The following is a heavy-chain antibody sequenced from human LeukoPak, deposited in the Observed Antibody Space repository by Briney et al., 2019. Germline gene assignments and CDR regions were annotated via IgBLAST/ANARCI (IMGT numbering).Heavy chain of an antibody. V-gene: IGHV4-59*08. D-gene: IGHD7-27*01. J-gene: IGHJ2*01. CDR1: GASFSGYY. Sequence: SETLSLTCAVYGASFSGYYWSWIRQPPGKGLEWIGYIYYSGSTNYNPSLKSRVTISVDTSKNQFSLKLSSVTAADTAVYYCARHGYPGDRYWYFDLWGRGTLVTVSS. CDR3: ARHGYPGDRYWYFDL. CDR2: IYYSGST.